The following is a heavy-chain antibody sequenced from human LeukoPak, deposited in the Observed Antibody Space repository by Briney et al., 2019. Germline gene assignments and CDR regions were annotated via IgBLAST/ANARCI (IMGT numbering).Heavy chain of an antibody. J-gene: IGHJ4*02. D-gene: IGHD4-17*01. CDR1: GFTFSSYW. Sequence: GGSLGLSCVASGFTFSSYWMSWVRQAPGKGLEWVANIKQDESEKWYVDSVKGRFTISRDNAEKSLYLQINSLRAEDTAVYYCARGNDYGDYVGIYFDSWGQGTLVTVSS. CDR3: ARGNDYGDYVGIYFDS. V-gene: IGHV3-7*03. CDR2: IKQDESEK.